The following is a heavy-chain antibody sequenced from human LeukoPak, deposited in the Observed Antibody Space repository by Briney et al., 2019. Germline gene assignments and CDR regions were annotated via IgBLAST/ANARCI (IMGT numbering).Heavy chain of an antibody. V-gene: IGHV4-59*01. J-gene: IGHJ6*02. D-gene: IGHD6-19*01. CDR3: ARGEGLYSSSSYYYYGMDV. CDR1: GGSISSYY. Sequence: SETLSLTCTVSGGSISSYYWSWIRQPPGKGLEWIGYIYYSGSTNYNPSLKSRVIISVDTSKNQFSLKLSSVTAADTAVYYCARGEGLYSSSSYYYYGMDVWGQGTTVTVSS. CDR2: IYYSGST.